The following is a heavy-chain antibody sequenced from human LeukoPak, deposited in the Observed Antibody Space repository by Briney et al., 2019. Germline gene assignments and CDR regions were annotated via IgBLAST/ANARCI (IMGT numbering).Heavy chain of an antibody. D-gene: IGHD3-22*01. CDR3: ARVGIRYSSGYVDY. CDR2: INPNSGGT. Sequence: GASVKVSCKASGYTFTGHYMHWVRQAPGQGLEWMGWINPNSGGTNYAQKFQGRVTMTRDTSISTAYMELSRLRSDDTAVYYCARVGIRYSSGYVDYWGQGTLVTVSS. J-gene: IGHJ4*02. V-gene: IGHV1-2*02. CDR1: GYTFTGHY.